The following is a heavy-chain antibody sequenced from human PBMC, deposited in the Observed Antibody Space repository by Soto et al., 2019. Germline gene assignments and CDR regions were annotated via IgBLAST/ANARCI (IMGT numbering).Heavy chain of an antibody. Sequence: PGGSLRLSCTASGFTFSSYWMSWVRQAPGKGLGWVANIKEDGSGKYYVDSVKGRFSISRDNARNSLHLQMSSLRVEDTAVYYCVRVGRLGGYWGQGALVTVSS. CDR3: VRVGRLGGY. J-gene: IGHJ4*02. CDR1: GFTFSSYW. CDR2: IKEDGSGK. V-gene: IGHV3-7*03. D-gene: IGHD3-16*01.